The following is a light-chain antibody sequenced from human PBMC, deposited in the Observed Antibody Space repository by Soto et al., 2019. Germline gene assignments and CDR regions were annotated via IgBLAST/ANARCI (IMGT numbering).Light chain of an antibody. Sequence: QSVLTQSPSASASLGASVKLTCTLSSGHSNYVIAWHQQQPEKGPRYLMNLNSDGSHTKGDGIPDRFSGSSSGAERYLTISSLQSEDEADYYCQTWATGIRVFGGGTKLTVL. J-gene: IGLJ3*02. CDR3: QTWATGIRV. V-gene: IGLV4-69*01. CDR2: LNSDGSH. CDR1: SGHSNYV.